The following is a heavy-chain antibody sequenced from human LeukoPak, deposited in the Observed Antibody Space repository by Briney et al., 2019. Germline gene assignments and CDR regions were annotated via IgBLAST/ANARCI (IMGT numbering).Heavy chain of an antibody. V-gene: IGHV1-18*01. J-gene: IGHJ4*02. Sequence: GASVKVSCKASGYTFTSYGISWVRQAPGQGLEWMGWISAYNGNTNYAQKLQGRVTMTTDTSTSTAYMELSRLRSDDTAVYYCARDAGDTAMPRGHQTPNEFDYWGQGTLVTVSS. CDR2: ISAYNGNT. CDR1: GYTFTSYG. D-gene: IGHD5-18*01. CDR3: ARDAGDTAMPRGHQTPNEFDY.